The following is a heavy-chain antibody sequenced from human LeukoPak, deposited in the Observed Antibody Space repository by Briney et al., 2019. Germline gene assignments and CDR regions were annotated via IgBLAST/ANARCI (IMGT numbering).Heavy chain of an antibody. D-gene: IGHD6-19*01. J-gene: IGHJ4*02. CDR2: IKWNGDST. V-gene: IGHV3-20*04. CDR3: ARDRSTVAGTSFDY. Sequence: QSGGSLRLPCAAPGFTFVDNGMRWARHPPGKGLDWVAGIKWNGDSTGYVDSVKGRFTISRDNAKNSLYLQMNSLRAEDTALYYCARDRSTVAGTSFDYWGQGTLVTVSS. CDR1: GFTFVDNG.